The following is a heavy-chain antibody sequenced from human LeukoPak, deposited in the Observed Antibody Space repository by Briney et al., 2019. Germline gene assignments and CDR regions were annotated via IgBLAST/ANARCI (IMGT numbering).Heavy chain of an antibody. D-gene: IGHD2-2*01. CDR3: ARDSRSHCGTDACYGPYFDY. Sequence: PGGSLRLSCEASGFSFSAYSMSWVRQAPGKGLEWISYIRSSSTTIYYADSMKGRFTISRDNAENSVYLQMNSLRVEDTAVYFCARDSRSHCGTDACYGPYFDYWGQGILVAVSS. J-gene: IGHJ4*02. CDR2: IRSSSTTI. CDR1: GFSFSAYS. V-gene: IGHV3-48*01.